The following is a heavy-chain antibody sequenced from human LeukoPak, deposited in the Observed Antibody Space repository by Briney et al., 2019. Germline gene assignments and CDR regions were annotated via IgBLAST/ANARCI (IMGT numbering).Heavy chain of an antibody. V-gene: IGHV3-7*01. J-gene: IGHJ4*02. CDR1: GFTFSDYW. CDR3: VAWGHYTC. CDR2: TKPDGSER. D-gene: IGHD2-2*02. Sequence: GGSLRLSCVASGFTFSDYWLSWVRQAPGKGLEWVAHTKPDGSERWYVDSVQGRFTISRDNAKNSLNLQMNSLRVEDTAVHYCVAWGHYTCWGQGIQVAVSS.